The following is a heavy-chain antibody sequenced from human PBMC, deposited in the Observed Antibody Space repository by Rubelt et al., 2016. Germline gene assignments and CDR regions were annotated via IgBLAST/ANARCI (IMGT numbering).Heavy chain of an antibody. V-gene: IGHV4-59*08. J-gene: IGHJ4*02. CDR2: IYYSGST. CDR3: ARRLGMRSYHYDI. Sequence: QVQLQESGPGLVKPSETLSLTCTVSGGSISSYYWSWIRQPPGKGLELIGYIYYSGSTSYSPSLKCRVTVSVDTSRNQFSLKLNSGTAADTAIYYCARRLGMRSYHYDIWGQGTLVTVSS. D-gene: IGHD3-22*01. CDR1: GGSISSYY.